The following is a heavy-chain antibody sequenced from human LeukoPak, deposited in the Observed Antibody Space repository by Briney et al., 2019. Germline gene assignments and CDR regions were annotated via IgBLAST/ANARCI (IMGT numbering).Heavy chain of an antibody. V-gene: IGHV4-31*03. J-gene: IGHJ4*02. CDR3: ARTLGSPTALWY. Sequence: PSETLSLTCTVSGGSISSGGYSWSWIRQHPGKGLEWIGYIYYSGSTYYNPSLKSRVTISVDTSKNQFSLELSSVTAADTAVYYCARTLGSPTALWYWGQGTLVTVSS. CDR2: IYYSGST. D-gene: IGHD1-26*01. CDR1: GGSISSGGYS.